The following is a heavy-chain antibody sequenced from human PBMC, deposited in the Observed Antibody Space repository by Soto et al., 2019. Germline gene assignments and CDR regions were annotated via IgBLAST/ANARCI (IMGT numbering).Heavy chain of an antibody. D-gene: IGHD4-17*01. V-gene: IGHV3-53*01. J-gene: IGHJ3*02. Sequence: GGSLRLSCAASGFTVSSNYMSWVRQAPGKGLEWVSVIYSGGSTYYADSVKGRFTISRDNSKNTLYLQMNSLRAEDTAVYYCATMRTVTTDAFDIWGQVTMVTVSS. CDR3: ATMRTVTTDAFDI. CDR1: GFTVSSNY. CDR2: IYSGGST.